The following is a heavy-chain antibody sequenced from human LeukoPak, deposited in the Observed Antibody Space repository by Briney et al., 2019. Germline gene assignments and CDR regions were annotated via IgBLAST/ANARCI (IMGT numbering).Heavy chain of an antibody. CDR1: GGTFSSYA. Sequence: GASVKVSCKASGGTFSSYAISWVRQAPGQGLEWMGGIIPIFGTANYAQKVQGRVTITADESTSTAYMELSSLRSEDTAVYYCARDQGSAMAPGYNWFDPWGQGTLVTVSS. D-gene: IGHD3-10*01. V-gene: IGHV1-69*13. CDR2: IIPIFGTA. CDR3: ARDQGSAMAPGYNWFDP. J-gene: IGHJ5*02.